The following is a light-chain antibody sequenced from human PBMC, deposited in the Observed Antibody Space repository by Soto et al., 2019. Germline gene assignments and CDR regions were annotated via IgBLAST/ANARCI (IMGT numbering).Light chain of an antibody. CDR1: QSVSSNY. V-gene: IGKV3-20*01. CDR3: QQYGSSPT. Sequence: DIVLTQSPGTLSLYPGERATLSCRASQSVSSNYLAWYQQKPGQAPRLLIYGASTRAPGFPARFSGSGSGTDFSLTISRLDPEDFAVYYCQQYGSSPTFGHGTKVDI. J-gene: IGKJ1*01. CDR2: GAS.